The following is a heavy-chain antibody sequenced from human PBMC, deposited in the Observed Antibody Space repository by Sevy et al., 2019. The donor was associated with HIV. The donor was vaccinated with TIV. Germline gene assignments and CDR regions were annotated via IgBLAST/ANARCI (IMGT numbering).Heavy chain of an antibody. Sequence: SETLSLICAVSGYSISSGYYRGWIRQPPGKGLEWIGTIYHAGNTYYNPSLKSRVTISLDTSKNQFSLKLSSVTAADTAVYYCASLGITIVRGVNDNWFDPWGLGTLVTVSS. CDR1: GYSISSGYY. J-gene: IGHJ5*02. CDR3: ASLGITIVRGVNDNWFDP. V-gene: IGHV4-38-2*01. D-gene: IGHD3-10*01. CDR2: IYHAGNT.